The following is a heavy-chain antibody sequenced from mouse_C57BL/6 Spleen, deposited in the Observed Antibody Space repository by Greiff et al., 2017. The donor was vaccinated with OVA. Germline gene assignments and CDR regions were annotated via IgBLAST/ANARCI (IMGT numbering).Heavy chain of an antibody. J-gene: IGHJ3*01. CDR2: ISNGGGST. D-gene: IGHD2-2*01. CDR3: ARHEVTTPFAY. Sequence: EVKLVESGGGLVQPGGSLKLSCAASGFTFSDYYMYWVRQTPEKRLEWVAYISNGGGSTYYPDTVKGRFTISRDNAKNTLCLQMSRLKSEDTAMYYCARHEVTTPFAYWGQGTLVTVSA. V-gene: IGHV5-12*01. CDR1: GFTFSDYY.